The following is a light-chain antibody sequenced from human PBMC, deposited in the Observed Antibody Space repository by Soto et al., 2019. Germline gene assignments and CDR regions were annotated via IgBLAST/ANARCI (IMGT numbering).Light chain of an antibody. CDR2: DVT. J-gene: IGLJ7*01. Sequence: QSVLTQPPSASGSPGQSVTISCTGTSNDIGGHNSVSWYQHHPGKAPKLMIYDVTKRPSGVADRFSGSKSGNTASLTVSGLQAEDEADYYCCSYAGSNSLIFGGGTQLTVL. V-gene: IGLV2-8*01. CDR3: CSYAGSNSLI. CDR1: SNDIGGHNS.